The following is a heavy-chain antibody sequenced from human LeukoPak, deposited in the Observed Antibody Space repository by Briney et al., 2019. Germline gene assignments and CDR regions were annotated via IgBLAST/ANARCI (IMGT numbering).Heavy chain of an antibody. CDR1: GGFISSSTYY. Sequence: SETLSLTCTVSGGFISSSTYYWGWIRQPPGKGLEWFGSIYYSGSTYYNPSLKSRVTISVDTSKNQFSLKLSSVTAADTAVYYCAKSMTMVRGPYYMDVWGKGTTVTVSS. CDR2: IYYSGST. J-gene: IGHJ6*03. V-gene: IGHV4-39*07. D-gene: IGHD3-10*01. CDR3: AKSMTMVRGPYYMDV.